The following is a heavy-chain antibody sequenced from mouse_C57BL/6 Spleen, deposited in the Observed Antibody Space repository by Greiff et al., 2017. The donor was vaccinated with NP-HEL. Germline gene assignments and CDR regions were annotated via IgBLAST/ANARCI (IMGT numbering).Heavy chain of an antibody. V-gene: IGHV1-64*01. CDR2: IPPNSGST. CDR1: GYTFTSYW. J-gene: IGHJ2*01. Sequence: QVQLKQPGAELVKPGASVKLSCKASGYTFTSYWMHWVKQRPGQGLEWIGMIPPNSGSTNYNEKFKSKATLTVDKSSSTAYMQLSSLTSGDSAVYYCARDYGSRGYWGKGTTLTVSS. D-gene: IGHD1-1*01. CDR3: ARDYGSRGY.